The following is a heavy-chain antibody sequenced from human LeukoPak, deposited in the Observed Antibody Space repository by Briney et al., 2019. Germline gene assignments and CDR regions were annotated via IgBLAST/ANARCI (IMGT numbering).Heavy chain of an antibody. Sequence: GGSLRLSCVASGFTFSSYEMNWVRQAPGKGLEWVSSISSSSSYIYYADSVKGRFTISRDNAKNSLYLQMNSLRAEDTAVYYCARDRRRYYDSSGYSDAFDIWGQGTMVTVSS. CDR2: ISSSSSYI. D-gene: IGHD3-22*01. V-gene: IGHV3-21*01. J-gene: IGHJ3*02. CDR1: GFTFSSYE. CDR3: ARDRRRYYDSSGYSDAFDI.